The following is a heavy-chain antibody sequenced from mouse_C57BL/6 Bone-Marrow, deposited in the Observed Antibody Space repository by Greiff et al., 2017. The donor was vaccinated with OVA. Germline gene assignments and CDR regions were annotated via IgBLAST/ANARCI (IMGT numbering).Heavy chain of an antibody. CDR3: TRDRLTGTGYAMDY. CDR1: GFTFSSYA. Sequence: EVKLVESGEGLVKPGGSLKLSCAASGFTFSSYAMSWVRQTPEKRLEWVAYISSGGDYIYYADTVKGRFTISRDNARNTLYLQMSSLKSEDTAMYYCTRDRLTGTGYAMDYWGQGTSVTVSS. CDR2: ISSGGDYI. D-gene: IGHD4-1*01. V-gene: IGHV5-9-1*02. J-gene: IGHJ4*01.